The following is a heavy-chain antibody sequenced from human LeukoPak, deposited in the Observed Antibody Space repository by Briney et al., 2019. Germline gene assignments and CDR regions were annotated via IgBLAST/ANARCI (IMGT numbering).Heavy chain of an antibody. V-gene: IGHV4-34*01. CDR1: GGSFSGYY. CDR3: ARRALAGYHDAVDI. Sequence: SETLSLTCAVYGGSFSGYYWSWIRQPPGKGLEWIGEINQSGSTNYNPSLKSRVTISVDTSKNQFSLKLSSVTAADTAVYYCARRALAGYHDAVDIWGQGTMVTVSS. CDR2: INQSGST. D-gene: IGHD6-19*01. J-gene: IGHJ3*02.